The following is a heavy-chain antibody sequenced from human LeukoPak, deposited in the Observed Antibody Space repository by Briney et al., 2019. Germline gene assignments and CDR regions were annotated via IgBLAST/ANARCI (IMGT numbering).Heavy chain of an antibody. Sequence: GGSLRLSCAASGFTFSTCSMNWVRQAPGKGLEWVSYITSSSETIYYADSVKGRFTTSRDNARNSLYLQMNSLRAEDTAVYYCARDKHNWNYEGLDYWGQGTLVTVPS. D-gene: IGHD1-7*01. J-gene: IGHJ4*02. CDR1: GFTFSTCS. V-gene: IGHV3-48*01. CDR2: ITSSSETI. CDR3: ARDKHNWNYEGLDY.